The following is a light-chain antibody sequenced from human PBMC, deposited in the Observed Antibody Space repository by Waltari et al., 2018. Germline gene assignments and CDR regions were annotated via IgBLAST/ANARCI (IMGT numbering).Light chain of an antibody. CDR2: AAS. CDR3: QQYKSFPIT. V-gene: IGKV1-16*02. J-gene: IGKJ5*01. CDR1: QGISNY. Sequence: DIQMTQSPSSLSASVGDRVTITRRASQGISNYLPWFQQKPGQAPKSLIYAASTLQSGVASKFSGSGSGTDFTLTISSLQPEDFATYYCQQYKSFPITFGQGTRLEMK.